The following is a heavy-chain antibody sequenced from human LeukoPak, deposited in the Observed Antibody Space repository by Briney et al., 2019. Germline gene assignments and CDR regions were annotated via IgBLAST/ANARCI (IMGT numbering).Heavy chain of an antibody. D-gene: IGHD6-19*01. CDR2: ISGSSSHT. J-gene: IGHJ4*02. Sequence: GGSLRLSCAASGFTFSTYARSWVRQAPGKGLEWVSVISGSSSHTEDADAVKGRFTISRDNSKNTLFLQMNNLRVEDTALYYCTKEYDKTNRSPQWGFDSWGQGTLVTVSS. CDR3: TKEYDKTNRSPQWGFDS. CDR1: GFTFSTYA. V-gene: IGHV3-23*01.